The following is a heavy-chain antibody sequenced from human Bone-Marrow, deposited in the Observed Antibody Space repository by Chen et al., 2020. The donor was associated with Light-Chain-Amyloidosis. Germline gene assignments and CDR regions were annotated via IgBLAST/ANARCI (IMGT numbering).Heavy chain of an antibody. V-gene: IGHV3-9*01. CDR2: ISWNSDDI. CDR3: AKDFHFGSGTSHGALDI. CDR1: GFTFDDYA. D-gene: IGHD3-10*01. Sequence: EVQLVESGGDLVQPGRFLRLSCIASGFTFDDYAMHWVRQVPGKGLEWVSVISWNSDDIGYADSVKGRFIISRDNAKNSLDLQMNSLRVEDTALYYCAKDFHFGSGTSHGALDIWGRGTMVTVSS. J-gene: IGHJ3*02.